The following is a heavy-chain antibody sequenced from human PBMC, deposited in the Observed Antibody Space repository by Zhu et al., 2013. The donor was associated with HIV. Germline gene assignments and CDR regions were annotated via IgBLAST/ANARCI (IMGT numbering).Heavy chain of an antibody. V-gene: IGHV1-18*01. CDR3: ARDFRDY. CDR1: GYSFTTYG. J-gene: IGHJ4*02. CDR2: ISGFNGDT. Sequence: QVQLVQSGAELKKPGASVKVSCKASGYSFTTYGINWVRQAPGQGLEWMGWISGFNGDTKYAENFQDRVTMTTDTSTSTAYMELRSLRSDDTAVYYCARDFRDYWGQGTLVTVSS.